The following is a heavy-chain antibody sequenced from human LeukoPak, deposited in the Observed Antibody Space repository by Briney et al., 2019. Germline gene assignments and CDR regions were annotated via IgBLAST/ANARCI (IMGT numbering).Heavy chain of an antibody. Sequence: KSGGSLRLSCAASGFTFSSYAMSWIRQAPGKGLEWASYISSSGSTIYYADSVKGRFTISRDNAKNSLYLQMNSLRAEDTAVYYCARSGNWGFIRYFDLWGRGTLVTVSS. CDR3: ARSGNWGFIRYFDL. V-gene: IGHV3-11*01. CDR1: GFTFSSYA. CDR2: ISSSGSTI. J-gene: IGHJ2*01. D-gene: IGHD7-27*01.